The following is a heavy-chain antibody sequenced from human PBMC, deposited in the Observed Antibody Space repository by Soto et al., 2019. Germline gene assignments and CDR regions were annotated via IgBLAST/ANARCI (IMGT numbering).Heavy chain of an antibody. CDR2: IYVGGGT. Sequence: EVPLVESGGGLVQPGGSLRLSCAASGFTVSHNYMTWVRQAPGKGLEWVSVIYVGGGTYYADSVKGRFTISRDTSKNTLYLQMHSLRVEVSALYYCWCMSQHDGFVGRGPLSLHYWGQGHLVTVSS. CDR3: WCMSQHDGFVGRGPLSLHY. D-gene: IGHD2-8*01. J-gene: IGHJ4*02. V-gene: IGHV3-66*01. CDR1: GFTVSHNY.